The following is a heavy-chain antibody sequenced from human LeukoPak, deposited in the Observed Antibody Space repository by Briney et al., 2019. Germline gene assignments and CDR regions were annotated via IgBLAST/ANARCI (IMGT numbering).Heavy chain of an antibody. D-gene: IGHD3-10*01. CDR3: AKRWRGLLWFGEFDTPFDY. CDR2: IIPIFGTA. Sequence: SVKVSCKASGGTFSSYAVSWVRQAPGQGLEWMGGIIPIFGTANYAQKFQGRVTITADESTSTAYMELSSLRSEDTAVYYCAKRWRGLLWFGEFDTPFDYWGQGTLVTVSS. J-gene: IGHJ4*02. V-gene: IGHV1-69*13. CDR1: GGTFSSYA.